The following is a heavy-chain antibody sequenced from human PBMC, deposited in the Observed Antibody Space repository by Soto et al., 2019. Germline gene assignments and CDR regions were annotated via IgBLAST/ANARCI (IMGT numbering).Heavy chain of an antibody. D-gene: IGHD1-1*01. CDR3: AXEXTGTTSMDV. Sequence: QVQLVQSGAEVKKPGASVKVSCKASGYTFTSYDINWVRQSTGQGLEWMGWMNPNSGNTGYAQKFQGRDTMTRNTSISTAYMELSSXXSEDTAVYYCAXEXTGTTSMDVWGQGTTVTVSS. CDR1: GYTFTSYD. J-gene: IGHJ6*02. CDR2: MNPNSGNT. V-gene: IGHV1-8*01.